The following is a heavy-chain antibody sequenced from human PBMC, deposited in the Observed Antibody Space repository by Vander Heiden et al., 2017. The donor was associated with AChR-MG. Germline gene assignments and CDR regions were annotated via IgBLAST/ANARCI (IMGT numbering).Heavy chain of an antibody. Sequence: EVQLLESGGGLVQLGGSLRLSCAASGPTFSTYGLSWVRQAPGKGLEWVSASSSSGDSTYYADSVKGRVTISRDNSKNTLYLQLNSLRVEETAVYYCALRPSSSGSCYTQYYYDYWGHGTLVTVFS. CDR3: ALRPSSSGSCYTQYYYDY. D-gene: IGHD3-10*01. CDR1: GPTFSTYG. J-gene: IGHJ4*01. V-gene: IGHV3-23*01. CDR2: SSSSGDST.